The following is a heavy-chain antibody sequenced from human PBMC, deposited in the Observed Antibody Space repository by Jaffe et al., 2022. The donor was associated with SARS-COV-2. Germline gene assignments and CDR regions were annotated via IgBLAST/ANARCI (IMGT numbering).Heavy chain of an antibody. V-gene: IGHV4-34*01. CDR2: INHSGST. CDR3: ARGRYGYSDERYFDL. Sequence: QVQLQQWGAGLLKPSETLSLTCAVYGGSFSGYYWSWIRQPPGKGLEWIGEINHSGSTNYNPSLKSRVTISVDTSKNQFSLKLSSVTAADTAVYYCARGRYGYSDERYFDLWGRGTLVTVSS. J-gene: IGHJ2*01. CDR1: GGSFSGYY. D-gene: IGHD5-18*01.